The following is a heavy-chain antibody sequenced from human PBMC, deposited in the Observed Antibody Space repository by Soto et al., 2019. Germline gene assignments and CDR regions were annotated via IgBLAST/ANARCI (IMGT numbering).Heavy chain of an antibody. V-gene: IGHV1-8*01. CDR3: ARVMLGGHSDY. CDR2: RNPNSGTT. J-gene: IGHJ4*02. Sequence: QVQLVQSGAEVKKPGASVTVSCKASGYTFTNNVINLVRQAPGQGLEWMGWRNPNSGTTGYAQKFQGRVTMTRNTSIRTAYIDLSSLSSDDTAVYYCARVMLGGHSDYWGQGTLVTVSS. CDR1: GYTFTNNV. D-gene: IGHD2-15*01.